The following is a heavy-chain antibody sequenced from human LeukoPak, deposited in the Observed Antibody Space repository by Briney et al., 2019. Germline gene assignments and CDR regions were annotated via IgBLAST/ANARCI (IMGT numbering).Heavy chain of an antibody. CDR3: ARDLGNYFDY. Sequence: SETLSLTCTVAGGSISSYYWSWIRQPPGKGLEWIGYIYYSGSTNHNPSLKSRVTISVDTSKNQFSLKLSSVTAADTAVYYCARDLGNYFDYWGQGTLVTVSS. V-gene: IGHV4-59*01. CDR1: GGSISSYY. J-gene: IGHJ4*02. CDR2: IYYSGST.